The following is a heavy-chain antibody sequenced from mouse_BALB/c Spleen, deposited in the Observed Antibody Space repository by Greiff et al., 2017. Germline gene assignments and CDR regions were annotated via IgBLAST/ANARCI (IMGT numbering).Heavy chain of an antibody. CDR3: ARWLPFAY. CDR1: GFSLTSYG. CDR2: IWAGGST. V-gene: IGHV2-9*02. J-gene: IGHJ3*01. Sequence: VKLVESGPGLVAPSQSLSITCTVSGFSLTSYGVHWVRQPPGKGLEWLGVIWAGGSTNYNSALMSRLSISKDNSKSQVFLKMNSLQTDDTAMYYCARWLPFAYWGQGTLVTVSA. D-gene: IGHD2-2*01.